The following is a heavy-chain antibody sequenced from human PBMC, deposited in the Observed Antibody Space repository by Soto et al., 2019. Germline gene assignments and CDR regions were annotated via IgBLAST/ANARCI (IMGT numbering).Heavy chain of an antibody. CDR1: GFTFSSYE. D-gene: IGHD4-17*01. J-gene: IGHJ2*01. V-gene: IGHV3-48*03. Sequence: PGGSLRLSCAASGFTFSSYEMNWVRQAPGKGLEWVSYISSSGSTIYYADSVKGRFTISRGNAKNSLYLQMNSLRAEDTAVYYCARDPYGDYDWYFDLWGRGTLVTVSS. CDR3: ARDPYGDYDWYFDL. CDR2: ISSSGSTI.